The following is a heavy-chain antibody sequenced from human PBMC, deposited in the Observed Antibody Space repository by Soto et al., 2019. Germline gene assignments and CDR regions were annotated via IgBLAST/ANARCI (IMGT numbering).Heavy chain of an antibody. J-gene: IGHJ2*01. Sequence: QVQLVESGGGVVQPGRSLRLSCAASGFTFSSYGMHWVRQAPGKGLEWVAVISNDGSNKYYADSVKGRFTISRDNSKNTLDLQMDSLRAEDTAVYYCARDRLTVTWGWYFDLWGRGTLVTVSS. CDR1: GFTFSSYG. CDR3: ARDRLTVTWGWYFDL. CDR2: ISNDGSNK. V-gene: IGHV3-30*03. D-gene: IGHD4-17*01.